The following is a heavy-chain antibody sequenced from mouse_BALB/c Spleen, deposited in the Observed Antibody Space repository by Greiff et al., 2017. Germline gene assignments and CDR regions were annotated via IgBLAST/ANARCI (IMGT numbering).Heavy chain of an antibody. D-gene: IGHD1-1*01. CDR3: ARSPLRFYAMDY. CDR2: ISSGSSTI. J-gene: IGHJ4*01. Sequence: EVKLMESGGGLVQPGGSRKLSCAASGFTFSSFGMHWVRQAPEKGLEWVAYISSGSSTIYYADTVKGRFTISRDNPKNTLFLQMTSLRSEDTAMYYCARSPLRFYAMDYWGQGTSVTVSS. CDR1: GFTFSSFG. V-gene: IGHV5-17*02.